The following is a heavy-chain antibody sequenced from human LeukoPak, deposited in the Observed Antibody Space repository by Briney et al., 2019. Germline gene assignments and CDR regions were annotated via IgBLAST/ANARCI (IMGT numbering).Heavy chain of an antibody. CDR2: VTSDGSST. CDR1: GFTFSSYW. D-gene: IGHD1-26*01. J-gene: IGHJ4*02. CDR3: SRGVGATDS. V-gene: IGHV3-74*01. Sequence: GGSLRLSCTASGFTFSSYWMHWVRHAPGKGLVWVSRVTSDGSSTSHADSVKGRFTISRDNAKNTLYLQMNSLRAEDTAVYYCSRGVGATDSWGQGTLVTVSS.